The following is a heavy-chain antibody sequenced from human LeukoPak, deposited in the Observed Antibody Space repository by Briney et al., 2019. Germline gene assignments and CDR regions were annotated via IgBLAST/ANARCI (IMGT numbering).Heavy chain of an antibody. J-gene: IGHJ3*02. V-gene: IGHV4-34*01. D-gene: IGHD6-19*01. CDR2: INHRGST. CDR3: ATYSTGFDI. Sequence: SETLSLTWAVYGXSFSDYYWTWIRQPPGKGLEWIGEINHRGSTHHNPSLKSRVTISVDTSKKQFSLKLSSVTAADTAVYYCATYSTGFDIWGQGTVVTVSS. CDR1: GXSFSDYY.